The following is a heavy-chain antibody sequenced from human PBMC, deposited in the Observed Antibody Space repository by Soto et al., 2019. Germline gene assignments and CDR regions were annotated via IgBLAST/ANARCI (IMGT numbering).Heavy chain of an antibody. CDR2: IYYSGST. V-gene: IGHV4-61*01. CDR3: ARDPGVGLSARWFDP. CDR1: GGSLNNGNYY. J-gene: IGHJ5*02. Sequence: QVHLQESGPGLLKPSETLTLTCTVSGGSLNNGNYYWSWLRQPPGKALEWIGHIYYSGSTSYNPSLKSRVIMSIDMSKGQFSLRLTSVTAADTAVYFCARDPGVGLSARWFDPWGQGALITVAS. D-gene: IGHD2-8*01.